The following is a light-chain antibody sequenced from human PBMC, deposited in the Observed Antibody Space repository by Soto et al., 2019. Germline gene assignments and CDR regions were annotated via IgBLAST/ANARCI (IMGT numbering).Light chain of an antibody. Sequence: QSVLTQPASVSGSPGQSITISCTGTSSDVGGYNYVSWYQHHPGKAPKLIIFDVSNRPSGVSNPFSGSKSGNTASLTISGLQPEDEADYYCSSYTTSNPRQRAFGPGTKVTVL. CDR2: DVS. J-gene: IGLJ1*01. CDR1: SSDVGGYNY. V-gene: IGLV2-14*03. CDR3: SSYTTSNPRQRA.